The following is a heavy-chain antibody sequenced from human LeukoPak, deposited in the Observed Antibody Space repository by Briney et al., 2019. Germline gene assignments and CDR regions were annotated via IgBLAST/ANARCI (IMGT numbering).Heavy chain of an antibody. J-gene: IGHJ6*03. CDR1: GVSIASYY. V-gene: IGHV4-59*01. CDR3: ARDRVGQQRVGRKHYYYYMDV. D-gene: IGHD6-13*01. Sequence: PSETLSFTCTVFGVSIASYYWSWVRRPPGKGRSGFGYFYYSGRTNYNPSLKSRVTISVDTSKNHFSMKLSSVTAADTAVYYCARDRVGQQRVGRKHYYYYMDVWGKGTTVTIS. CDR2: FYYSGRT.